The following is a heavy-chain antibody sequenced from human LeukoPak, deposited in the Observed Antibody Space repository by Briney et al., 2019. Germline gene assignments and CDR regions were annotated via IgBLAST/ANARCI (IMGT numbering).Heavy chain of an antibody. CDR3: ARAGVYYASGSYLGY. D-gene: IGHD3-10*01. CDR2: FLDGGTA. J-gene: IGHJ4*02. V-gene: IGHV4-59*01. CDR1: GASITNNN. Sequence: SETLSLTCSVSGASITNNNWNWIRQAPGGGLEWIGYFLDGGTANSNPSLKSRVSISVDTSKNQFSLKLSSVTAADTAVYYCARAGVYYASGSYLGYWGQGTPVTVSS.